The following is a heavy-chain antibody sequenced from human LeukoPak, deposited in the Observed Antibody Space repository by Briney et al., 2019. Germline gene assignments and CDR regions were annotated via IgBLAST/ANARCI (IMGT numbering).Heavy chain of an antibody. CDR2: INPSGGST. V-gene: IGHV1-46*01. J-gene: IGHJ3*02. D-gene: IGHD3-22*01. Sequence: AASVKVSCKASGYTFTSYYMHWVRQAPGQGLEWMGIINPSGGSTSYAQKFQGRVTMTRDTSTSTVYMELSSLRSEDTAVYYCVSAYYYDSSGYWEMYAFDIWGQGTMVTVSS. CDR1: GYTFTSYY. CDR3: VSAYYYDSSGYWEMYAFDI.